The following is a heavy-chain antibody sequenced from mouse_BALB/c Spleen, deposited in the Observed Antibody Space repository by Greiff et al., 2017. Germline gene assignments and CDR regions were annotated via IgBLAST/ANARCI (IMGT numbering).Heavy chain of an antibody. D-gene: IGHD2-14*01. J-gene: IGHJ2*01. CDR1: GFTFSSFG. CDR2: ISSGSSTI. Sequence: EVMLVESGGGLVQPGGSRKLSCAASGFTFSSFGMHWVRQAPEKGLEWVAYISSGSSTIYYADTVKGRFTISRDNPKNTLFLQMTSLRSEDTAMYYCARRERYGYYFDYWGQGTTLTVSS. V-gene: IGHV5-17*02. CDR3: ARRERYGYYFDY.